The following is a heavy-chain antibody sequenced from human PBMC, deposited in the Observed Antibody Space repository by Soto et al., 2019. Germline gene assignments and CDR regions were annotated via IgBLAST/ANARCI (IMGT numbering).Heavy chain of an antibody. CDR3: AGNYGDFGRRGAFDI. J-gene: IGHJ3*02. CDR2: INHSGST. D-gene: IGHD4-17*01. CDR1: GGSFSGYY. V-gene: IGHV4-34*01. Sequence: SETLSLTCAVYGGSFSGYYWSWIRQPPGKGLEWIGEINHSGSTNYNPSLKSRVTISVDTSKNQFSLKLSSVTAADTAVYYFAGNYGDFGRRGAFDIWGQGTMVTVSS.